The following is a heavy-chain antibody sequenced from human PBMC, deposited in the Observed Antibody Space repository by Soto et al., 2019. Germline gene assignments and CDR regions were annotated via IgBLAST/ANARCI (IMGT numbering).Heavy chain of an antibody. D-gene: IGHD4-17*01. V-gene: IGHV4-39*01. CDR1: GRSISSTTYY. CDR2: IYCSGST. CDR3: ATDYGDYYFDA. J-gene: IGHJ4*02. Sequence: SETLSLTCTVSGRSISSTTYYWGRIRQSPGKRLEWIGNIYCSGSTYYNPSLKSRVTISVDTSKNQFSLKLSSVTAADTAVYYCATDYGDYYFDAWGQGTLVTVSS.